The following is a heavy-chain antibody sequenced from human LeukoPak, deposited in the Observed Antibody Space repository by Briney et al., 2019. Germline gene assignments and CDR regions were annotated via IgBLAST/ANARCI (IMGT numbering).Heavy chain of an antibody. J-gene: IGHJ4*02. CDR3: ARDPGSTAGFDY. CDR2: MNSGSTI. CDR1: RFTFTSYS. Sequence: GGSLRLSCVASRFTFTSYSLNWVRQAPGKGLEWVSYMNSGSTIYYADSVKGRFTISRDNAKNSVFLQVNSLRDEDTAVYYCARDPGSTAGFDYWGQGTLVTVSS. D-gene: IGHD6-13*01. V-gene: IGHV3-48*02.